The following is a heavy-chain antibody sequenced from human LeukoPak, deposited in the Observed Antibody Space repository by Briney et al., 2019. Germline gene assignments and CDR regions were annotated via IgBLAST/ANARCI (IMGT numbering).Heavy chain of an antibody. CDR3: ARDRAIYSGYDPYFDY. D-gene: IGHD5-12*01. CDR1: GFMFTGYG. Sequence: GRSLRLSCTVSGFMFTGYGMHWVRQAPGEGLEWVAVIWYDGSKEYYADSVKGRFTISRDISNNTLYLQMNSLRAEDTAVYYCARDRAIYSGYDPYFDYWGQGTRVTVSS. CDR2: IWYDGSKE. V-gene: IGHV3-33*01. J-gene: IGHJ4*02.